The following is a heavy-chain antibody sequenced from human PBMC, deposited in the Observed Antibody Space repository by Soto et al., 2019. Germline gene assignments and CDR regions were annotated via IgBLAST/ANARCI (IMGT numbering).Heavy chain of an antibody. CDR2: IIPIFGTA. D-gene: IGHD6-19*01. V-gene: IGHV1-69*13. Sequence: VASVKVSCKASGGTFSSYAISWVRQAPGQGLEWMGGIIPIFGTANYAQKLQGRVTITADESTSTAYMEPSSLRSEDTAVYYCASEQWLVTNWFDPWGQGTLVTVSS. CDR3: ASEQWLVTNWFDP. CDR1: GGTFSSYA. J-gene: IGHJ5*02.